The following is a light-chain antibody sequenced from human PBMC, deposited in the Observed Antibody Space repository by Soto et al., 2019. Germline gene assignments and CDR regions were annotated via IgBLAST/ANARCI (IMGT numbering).Light chain of an antibody. Sequence: IQLTQSPSSLSSSVGDRVTITCRASQDMSGYVAWYQQRPGRAPQLLIYAASGLQTGVPSRFSGSGSGTDFTLTITSLQPEDFGTYYCQHPKWAFGQGTTVEI. CDR1: QDMSGY. J-gene: IGKJ1*01. V-gene: IGKV1-9*01. CDR3: QHPKWA. CDR2: AAS.